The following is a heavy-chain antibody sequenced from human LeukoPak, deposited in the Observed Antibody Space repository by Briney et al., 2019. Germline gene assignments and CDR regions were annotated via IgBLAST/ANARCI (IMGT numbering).Heavy chain of an antibody. CDR1: GYTFTGYY. CDR3: ARNPPYCTSTSCYNDY. CDR2: INPNSGAT. Sequence: VASVKVSCKASGYTFTGYYMHWVRQAPGQGLEWMGWINPNSGATSYAQRFQGRVTMTRDTSISTAYMELSGLTSDDTAVYYCARNPPYCTSTSCYNDYWGQGTLVTVSS. J-gene: IGHJ4*02. D-gene: IGHD2-2*02. V-gene: IGHV1-2*02.